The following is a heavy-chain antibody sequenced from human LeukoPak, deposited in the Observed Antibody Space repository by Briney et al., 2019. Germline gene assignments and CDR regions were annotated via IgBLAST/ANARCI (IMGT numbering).Heavy chain of an antibody. J-gene: IGHJ5*02. CDR3: AGDDVGYCSGGSCPAWFDP. CDR2: ISAYNGNT. Sequence: ASVKVSCKASGYTFTSYGISWVRQAHGQGLEWMGWISAYNGNTNYAQKLQGRVTMTTDTSTSTAYMELRSPRSDDTAVYYCAGDDVGYCSGGSCPAWFDPWGQGTLVTVSS. V-gene: IGHV1-18*01. CDR1: GYTFTSYG. D-gene: IGHD2-15*01.